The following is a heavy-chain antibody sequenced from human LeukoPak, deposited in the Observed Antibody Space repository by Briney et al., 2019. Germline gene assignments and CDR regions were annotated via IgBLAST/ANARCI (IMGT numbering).Heavy chain of an antibody. CDR1: GFPFSDYY. J-gene: IGHJ4*02. D-gene: IGHD2-21*01. V-gene: IGHV3-11*01. CDR2: ISSGGSTI. CDR3: ARHLVVATYDY. Sequence: PGGSLRLSCAASGFPFSDYYMSWIRQAPGKGLEWVSYISSGGSTIYYADSVKGRFTISRDNAKNSLYLQMNSLRAEDTAVYYCARHLVVATYDYWGQGTLVTVSS.